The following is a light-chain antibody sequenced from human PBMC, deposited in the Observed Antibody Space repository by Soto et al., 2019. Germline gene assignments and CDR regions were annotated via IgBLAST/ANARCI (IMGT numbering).Light chain of an antibody. Sequence: EIVLTQSPATLSLSPGERVTLSCRASQSVSSYFAWYQQKPGLAPRLLIYDASTRAAGIPARFSGSGSGTDFTLTMSCLEPDDFAVYYCQQRSDWPLTFGGGTKVEIK. CDR3: QQRSDWPLT. V-gene: IGKV3-11*01. CDR2: DAS. CDR1: QSVSSY. J-gene: IGKJ4*01.